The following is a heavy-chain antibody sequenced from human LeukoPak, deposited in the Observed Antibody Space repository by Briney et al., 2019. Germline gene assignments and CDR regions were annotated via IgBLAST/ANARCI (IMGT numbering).Heavy chain of an antibody. D-gene: IGHD3-10*01. Sequence: GGSLRLSCAASGFTFSSYWMSWFRQAPEKGLEWVSASSGSGVNTYYADSVKGPFTISRDNSKNTLFLHMNSLRAEDTAIYYCAKSGGSGNWRHYYTDVCGKGTTVTVSS. CDR1: GFTFSSYW. J-gene: IGHJ6*03. CDR2: SSGSGVNT. V-gene: IGHV3-23*01. CDR3: AKSGGSGNWRHYYTDV.